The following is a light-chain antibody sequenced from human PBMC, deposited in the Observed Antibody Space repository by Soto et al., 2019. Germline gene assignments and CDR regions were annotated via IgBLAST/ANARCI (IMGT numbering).Light chain of an antibody. Sequence: ENVLTQFPVTLSLSPGERATVSSGAIQNAHTSLAWYRQKPGQAPRLLIYDAFKRAAGIPARFSGSGSGTDFTLTIRSLEPQDSGIYYSQDRSNWPLLTFGGGTKVDIK. J-gene: IGKJ4*01. CDR1: QNAHTS. CDR3: QDRSNWPLLT. CDR2: DAF. V-gene: IGKV3-11*01.